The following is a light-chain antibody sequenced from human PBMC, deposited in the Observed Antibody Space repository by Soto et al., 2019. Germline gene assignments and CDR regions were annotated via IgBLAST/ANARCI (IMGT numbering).Light chain of an antibody. CDR1: QSISNH. J-gene: IGKJ4*01. CDR3: QQLNSYPPFT. V-gene: IGKV1-17*01. CDR2: AAS. Sequence: DIQMPQSPSTLSASVGDRVIIICRASQSISNHLNWYQQKPGKAPKLLIFAASSLQSGVPSRFSGSGSGTEFTLTISSLQTEDFATYYCQQLNSYPPFTFGGGTKVDNK.